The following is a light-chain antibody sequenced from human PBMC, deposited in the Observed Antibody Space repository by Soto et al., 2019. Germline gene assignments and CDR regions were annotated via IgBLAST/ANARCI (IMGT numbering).Light chain of an antibody. CDR1: SSNIGSNY. Sequence: QSVLTQPPSASGTPGQRFTISCSGSSSNIGSNYVYWYQQLPGTAPKLLIYRNNQRPSGVPDRFSGSKSGTSASLAISGLRSEDEADYYCAAWDDSLGGVVFGGGTKLTVL. V-gene: IGLV1-47*01. CDR2: RNN. J-gene: IGLJ2*01. CDR3: AAWDDSLGGVV.